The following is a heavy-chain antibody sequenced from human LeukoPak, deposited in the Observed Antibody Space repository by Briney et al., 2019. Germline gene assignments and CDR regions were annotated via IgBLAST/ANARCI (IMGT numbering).Heavy chain of an antibody. CDR3: AVGATYELDY. D-gene: IGHD1-26*01. CDR2: INSDGSNT. CDR1: GFTFSSYW. V-gene: IGHV3-74*01. Sequence: GGSLRLSCAASGFTFSSYWMRWVRQAPGKGLVWVSRINSDGSNTSYADSVKGRFTISRDNAKNTLYLQMNSLRAEDTAVYYCAVGATYELDYWGQGTLVTVSS. J-gene: IGHJ4*02.